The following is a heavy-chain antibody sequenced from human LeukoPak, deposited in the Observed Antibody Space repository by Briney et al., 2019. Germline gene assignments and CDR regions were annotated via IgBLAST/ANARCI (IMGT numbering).Heavy chain of an antibody. Sequence: SETLSLTCTVSGGSISSYYWSWIRQPPGKGLEWIGEINHSGSTNYNPSLKSRVTISVDTSKNQFSLKLSSVTAADTAVYYCARSLGYCSSTSCHWGQGTLVTVSS. J-gene: IGHJ4*02. V-gene: IGHV4-34*01. CDR1: GGSISSYY. CDR2: INHSGST. D-gene: IGHD2-2*01. CDR3: ARSLGYCSSTSCH.